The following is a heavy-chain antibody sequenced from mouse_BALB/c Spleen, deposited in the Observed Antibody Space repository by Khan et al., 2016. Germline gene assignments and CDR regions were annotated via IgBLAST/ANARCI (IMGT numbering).Heavy chain of an antibody. CDR2: FYPGSGSI. J-gene: IGHJ2*01. CDR1: GYTFTEYI. CDR3: ARHEGRTMITTVYFDY. V-gene: IGHV1-62-2*01. Sequence: QVRLQQSGAELVKPGASVKLSCKASGYTFTEYIIHWVKQRSGQGLEWIGWFYPGSGSIKYNEKFKDKATLTADKSSSTVYMELSRLTSEDSEVYFCARHEGRTMITTVYFDYWGQGTTLTVSS. D-gene: IGHD2-4*01.